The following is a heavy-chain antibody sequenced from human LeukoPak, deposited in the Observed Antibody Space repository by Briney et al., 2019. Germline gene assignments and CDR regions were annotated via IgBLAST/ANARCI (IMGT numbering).Heavy chain of an antibody. CDR1: GFTLSSHW. CDR3: AREGRKSRGVDIVRKKETGYYYYMDV. J-gene: IGHJ6*03. V-gene: IGHV3-74*01. CDR2: LNIDESSA. Sequence: GGSLRLSCAASGFTLSSHWMHWVRQGPGKGLVWVSRLNIDESSATYADSVKGRFTISTDNAKKTLYLQMNSLRAEDTAVYYCAREGRKSRGVDIVRKKETGYYYYMDVWGKGTTVTVSS. D-gene: IGHD2-15*01.